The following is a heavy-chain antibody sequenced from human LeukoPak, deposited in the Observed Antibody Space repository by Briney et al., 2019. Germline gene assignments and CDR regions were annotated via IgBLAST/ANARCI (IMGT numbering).Heavy chain of an antibody. CDR2: INHSGST. V-gene: IGHV4-34*01. Sequence: PSETLSLTCAVYGGSFSGYYWSWIRQPPGKGLEWIGEINHSGSTNYNPSLKSRVTISVDTSKNQFSLKLSSVTAADTAVYYCARSDVVVPAANWFDPSRQGTLVTVSS. D-gene: IGHD2-2*01. J-gene: IGHJ5*02. CDR3: ARSDVVVPAANWFDP. CDR1: GGSFSGYY.